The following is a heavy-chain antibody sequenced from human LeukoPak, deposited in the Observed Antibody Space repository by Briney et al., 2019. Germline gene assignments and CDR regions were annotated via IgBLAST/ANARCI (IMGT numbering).Heavy chain of an antibody. CDR2: IIPIFGTA. V-gene: IGHV1-69*13. CDR3: ARDWRPYYYGSGSYYLLDY. J-gene: IGHJ4*02. CDR1: GGTFSSYA. Sequence: SVKVSCKASGGTFSSYAISWVRQAPGQALEWMGGIIPIFGTANYAQKFQGRVTITADESTSTAYMELSSLRSEDTAVYYCARDWRPYYYGSGSYYLLDYWGQGTLVTVSS. D-gene: IGHD3-10*01.